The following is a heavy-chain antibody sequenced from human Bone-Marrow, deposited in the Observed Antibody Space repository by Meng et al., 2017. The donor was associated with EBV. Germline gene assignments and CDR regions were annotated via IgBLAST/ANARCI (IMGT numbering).Heavy chain of an antibody. CDR2: IIPIFGTA. Sequence: QVQLVRSGAEVKKPGSSVKVSCKAAGGTVSSYAISWVRQAPGQGLEWMGGIIPIFGTANYAQKFQGRVAITADESTSTAYMELSSLRSEDTAVYYCARVMIGSYYFDYWGQGTLVTVSS. CDR3: ARVMIGSYYFDY. J-gene: IGHJ4*02. CDR1: GGTVSSYA. D-gene: IGHD1-26*01. V-gene: IGHV1-69*01.